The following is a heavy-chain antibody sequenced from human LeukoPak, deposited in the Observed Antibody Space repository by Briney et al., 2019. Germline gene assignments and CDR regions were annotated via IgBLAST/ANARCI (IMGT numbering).Heavy chain of an antibody. Sequence: GASVKVSYKASGYTFTSYAMHWVRQAPGQRLEWMGWINAGNGNTKYSQKFQGRVTITRDTSASTAYMELSSLRSEDMAVYYCAGGYCSSTSCYAFSNWFDPWGQGTLVTVSS. CDR2: INAGNGNT. CDR3: AGGYCSSTSCYAFSNWFDP. V-gene: IGHV1-3*01. D-gene: IGHD2-2*01. CDR1: GYTFTSYA. J-gene: IGHJ5*02.